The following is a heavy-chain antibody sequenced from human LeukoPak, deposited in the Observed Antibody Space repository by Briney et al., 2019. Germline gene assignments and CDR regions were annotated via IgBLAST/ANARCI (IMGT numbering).Heavy chain of an antibody. D-gene: IGHD2-2*01. CDR2: IIPIFGTA. CDR3: ARVRVPAARRTYYCYGMDV. CDR1: GRTFSSYA. Sequence: GASVKVSCKASGRTFSSYAISWVRQAPGQELEWMGGIIPIFGTANYAQKFQGRVTIAADESTSTDYMELSSLRSEDTAVYYCARVRVPAARRTYYCYGMDVWGQGTTVTVSS. J-gene: IGHJ6*02. V-gene: IGHV1-69*13.